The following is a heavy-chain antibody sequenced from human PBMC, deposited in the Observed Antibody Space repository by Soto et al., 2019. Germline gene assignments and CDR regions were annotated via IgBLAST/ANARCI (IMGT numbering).Heavy chain of an antibody. D-gene: IGHD3-22*01. J-gene: IGHJ4*02. CDR2: IKHDGSEK. V-gene: IGHV3-7*03. CDR3: TRPYFNSSGPYFDY. Sequence: DGSQNRSSAAAGFILRDLWMWWVRTPPGKGLEWVASIKHDGSEKYYVDSVKGRFTISRDNAKNSLYLRMNSLRVADTAVYYCTRPYFNSSGPYFDYWGQGNLV. CDR1: GFILRDLW.